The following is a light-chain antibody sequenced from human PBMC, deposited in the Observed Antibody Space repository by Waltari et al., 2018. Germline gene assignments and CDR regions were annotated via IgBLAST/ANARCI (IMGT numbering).Light chain of an antibody. V-gene: IGLV2-11*01. CDR2: EVS. CDR3: SSYAVSNTYI. CDR1: SSDIGYYNA. Sequence: QAAPTQPPSVSGSPGQSVTISCTGTSSDIGYYNAVSWYQQHPGKAPKLMCYEVSKRPSGVSDRFSGSKSVNTASLTISGLQAEDEADYYCSSYAVSNTYIFGAGTRLTVL. J-gene: IGLJ1*01.